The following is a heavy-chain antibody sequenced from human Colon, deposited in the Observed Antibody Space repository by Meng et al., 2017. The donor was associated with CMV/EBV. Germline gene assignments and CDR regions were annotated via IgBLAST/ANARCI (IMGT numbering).Heavy chain of an antibody. V-gene: IGHV3-66*01. D-gene: IGHD2-2*01. CDR2: INVVGSV. J-gene: IGHJ5*02. CDR1: GFIVSGHQ. CDR3: ARGIGSTEDL. Sequence: GGSLRLSCAASGFIVSGHQVNWVRQAPGKGLEWVAFINVVGSVKHAESVKGRFDVVRDYSKNTVYLQMNSLRVEDTAVYYCARGIGSTEDLWGQGTLVTVSS.